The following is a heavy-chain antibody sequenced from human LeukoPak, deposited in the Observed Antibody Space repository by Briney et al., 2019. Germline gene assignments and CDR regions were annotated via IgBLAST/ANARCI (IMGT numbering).Heavy chain of an antibody. CDR1: GFTFSSYW. J-gene: IGHJ3*02. Sequence: PGGSLRLSCAASGFTFSSYWMSWIRQAPGKGLEWVSYISSSGSTIYYADSVKGRFTISRDNAKNSLYLQMNSLRAEDTAVYYCARDGKEGWELAADAFDIWGQGTMVTVSS. CDR3: ARDGKEGWELAADAFDI. D-gene: IGHD1-26*01. CDR2: ISSSGSTI. V-gene: IGHV3-11*01.